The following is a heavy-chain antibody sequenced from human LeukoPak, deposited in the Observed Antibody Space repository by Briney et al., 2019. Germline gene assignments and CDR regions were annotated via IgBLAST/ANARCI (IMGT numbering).Heavy chain of an antibody. CDR3: ARASLKYGSGSYFDY. J-gene: IGHJ4*02. CDR2: IYHSGST. CDR1: GGSISSSNW. Sequence: SGTLSLTCAVSGGSISSSNWWSWVRQPPGKGLEWIGEIYHSGSTNYNPSLKSRVTISVDKSKNQFSLKLSSVTAADTAVYYCARASLKYGSGSYFDYWGQGTLVTVSS. D-gene: IGHD3-10*01. V-gene: IGHV4-4*02.